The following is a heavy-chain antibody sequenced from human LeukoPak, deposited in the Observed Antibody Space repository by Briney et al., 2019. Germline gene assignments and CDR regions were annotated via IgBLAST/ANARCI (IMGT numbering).Heavy chain of an antibody. Sequence: ASVKVSCKASGYTFTGYYLHWVRQAPGQGVEWMGCVNPNSGDTNYAQKFHGSVTMTRDTSISTVYMELSRLRSDDTAVYYCARASGSYWWFDSWGQGTLVTVSS. V-gene: IGHV1-2*02. CDR3: ARASGSYWWFDS. J-gene: IGHJ5*01. CDR2: VNPNSGDT. CDR1: GYTFTGYY. D-gene: IGHD1-26*01.